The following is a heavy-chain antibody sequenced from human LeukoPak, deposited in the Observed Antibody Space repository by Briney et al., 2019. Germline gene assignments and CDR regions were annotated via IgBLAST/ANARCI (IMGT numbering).Heavy chain of an antibody. D-gene: IGHD3-16*01. J-gene: IGHJ4*02. V-gene: IGHV3-23*01. CDR2: VTDSGDKV. Sequence: GGSLRLSCAASGFTFSSYAMTWVRQAPGKGLERVSAVTDSGDKVFYADSVKGRFTISRDNSKNTLYLQMSSLRDEDTAVYYCARGDYWGQGTLVTVSS. CDR1: GFTFSSYA. CDR3: ARGDY.